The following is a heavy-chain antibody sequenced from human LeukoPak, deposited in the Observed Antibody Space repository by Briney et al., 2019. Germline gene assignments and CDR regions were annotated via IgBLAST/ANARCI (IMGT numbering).Heavy chain of an antibody. CDR3: ARRLGSAWYFDY. D-gene: IGHD6-25*01. V-gene: IGHV4-39*01. CDR1: GDSISNSNYY. J-gene: IGHJ4*02. CDR2: IYYIGGT. Sequence: SETLSLTCTVSGDSISNSNYYWGWFPQPPGKGLEWLGSIYYIGGTHYNPSLKSRVTIYVYTSQNQFSLKSTSLTAPHTAVLYCARRLGSAWYFDYWGQGTLGTVSS.